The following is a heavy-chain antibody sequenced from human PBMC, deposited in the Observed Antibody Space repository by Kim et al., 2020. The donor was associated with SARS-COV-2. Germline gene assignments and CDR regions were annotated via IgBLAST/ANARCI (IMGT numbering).Heavy chain of an antibody. CDR3: ARGLAVRGASNWFDP. CDR2: INHSGST. Sequence: SETLSLTCAVYGGSFSGYYWSWIRQPPGKGLEWIGEINHSGSTNYNPSLKSRVTISVDTSKNQFSLKLSSVTAADTAVYYCARGLAVRGASNWFDPWGQG. D-gene: IGHD3-10*01. CDR1: GGSFSGYY. V-gene: IGHV4-34*01. J-gene: IGHJ5*02.